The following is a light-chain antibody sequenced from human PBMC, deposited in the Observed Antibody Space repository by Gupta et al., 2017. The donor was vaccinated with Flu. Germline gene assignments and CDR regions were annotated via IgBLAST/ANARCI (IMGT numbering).Light chain of an antibody. Sequence: DIQMTQSPSVVSESVGDRVIITCRASEGISTWLAWYQQMPGKAPKLLIYDASTLETGVPSRFSGSGAGTDFTLTINSLQPEDFATYYCQQSNKFPFTFGPGTKVDFK. J-gene: IGKJ3*01. V-gene: IGKV1-12*02. CDR1: EGISTW. CDR2: DAS. CDR3: QQSNKFPFT.